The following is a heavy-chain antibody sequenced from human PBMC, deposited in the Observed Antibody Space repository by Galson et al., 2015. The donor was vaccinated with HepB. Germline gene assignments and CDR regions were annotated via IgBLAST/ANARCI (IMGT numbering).Heavy chain of an antibody. CDR1: GFTFSSYA. CDR3: ARAVVIYGDYGDAFDI. D-gene: IGHD4-17*01. Sequence: PRLSCAASGFTFSSYAIHWVRQAPGKGLEWVAVISYDGSNKYYADSVKGRFTISRDNSKNTLYLQMNSLRPEDTAVHYCARAVVIYGDYGDAFDIWGQGTMVTLSS. CDR2: ISYDGSNK. J-gene: IGHJ3*02. V-gene: IGHV3-30-3*01.